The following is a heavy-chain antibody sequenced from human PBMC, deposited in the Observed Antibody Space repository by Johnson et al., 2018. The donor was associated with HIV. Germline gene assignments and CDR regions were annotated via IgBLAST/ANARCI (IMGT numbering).Heavy chain of an antibody. V-gene: IGHV3-30*03. CDR2: MSYDGSNK. CDR3: SYAFDI. Sequence: QVQLVESGGGVVQPGRSLRLSCAASGFTFGSYGMHWVRQAPGKGLELVAVMSYDGSNKYYADSVKGRFTISRDNSKNTLYLQMNSLKTEDTAVYYCSYAFDIWGQGTMVTVSS. CDR1: GFTFGSYG. J-gene: IGHJ3*02.